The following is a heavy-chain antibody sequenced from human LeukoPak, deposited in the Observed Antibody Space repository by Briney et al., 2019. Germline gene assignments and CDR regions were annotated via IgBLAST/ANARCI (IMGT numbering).Heavy chain of an antibody. CDR1: GFTFSIYW. D-gene: IGHD2-21*02. Sequence: GGSLRLSCAASGFTFSIYWMTWVRQAPGKGLEWVANIKEDGSENYYVDSVKGRFTISRDNAKNSLYLQLNSLRAEDTAVYYCARAFGVAVTATGWFDPWGQGTLVTVTS. CDR3: ARAFGVAVTATGWFDP. V-gene: IGHV3-7*05. J-gene: IGHJ5*02. CDR2: IKEDGSEN.